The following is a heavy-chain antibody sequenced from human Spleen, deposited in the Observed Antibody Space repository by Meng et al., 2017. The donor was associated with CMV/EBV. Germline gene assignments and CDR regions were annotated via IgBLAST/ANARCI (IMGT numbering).Heavy chain of an antibody. Sequence: GESLKISCAASGFTFSNAWMSWVRQAPGTGLEWVANINQDGSEKYFVDSVKGRFTISRDNAKNSLFLQMNSLRAEDTAVYYCAREGGWGGSYYDYWGQGTLVTVSS. CDR1: GFTFSNAW. J-gene: IGHJ4*02. D-gene: IGHD3-16*01. CDR3: AREGGWGGSYYDY. V-gene: IGHV3-7*01. CDR2: INQDGSEK.